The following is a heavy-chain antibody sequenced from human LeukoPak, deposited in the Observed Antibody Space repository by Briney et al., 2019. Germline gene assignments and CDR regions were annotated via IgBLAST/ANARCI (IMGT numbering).Heavy chain of an antibody. Sequence: ASVKVSCKASGGSFNHFAVNWVRQAPGQGLEWMGGIIPIYETTNYAQKFQGRVTITADESTSTAYMELSSLRSEDTAVYYCAREGQVVPAAAYYYYGMDVWGQGTTVTVSS. V-gene: IGHV1-69*13. CDR1: GGSFNHFA. D-gene: IGHD2-2*01. CDR2: IIPIYETT. CDR3: AREGQVVPAAAYYYYGMDV. J-gene: IGHJ6*02.